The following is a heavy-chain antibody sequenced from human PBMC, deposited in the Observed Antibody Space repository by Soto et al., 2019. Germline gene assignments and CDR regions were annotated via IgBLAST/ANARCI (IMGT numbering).Heavy chain of an antibody. V-gene: IGHV4-39*01. CDR3: SRGILV. Sequence: SETLSLTCTVSSGSLITSNYYLAWIRQPPEKGLEWIATIYYSGSTYYSPSLKSRVTISVDTSKNHFSLKLSSVTAADTAVYYCSRGILVWGQGALVTVS. CDR2: IYYSGST. CDR1: SGSLITSNYY. J-gene: IGHJ4*02. D-gene: IGHD5-18*01.